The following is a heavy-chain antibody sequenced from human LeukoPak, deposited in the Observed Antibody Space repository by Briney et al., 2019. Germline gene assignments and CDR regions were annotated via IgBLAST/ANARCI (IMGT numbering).Heavy chain of an antibody. CDR2: INPSGGST. J-gene: IGHJ3*02. CDR3: ARSGRGNAFDI. V-gene: IGHV1-46*01. Sequence: GASVKVSCKASGHTFTSYGISWVRQAPGQGLEWMGIINPSGGSTSYAQKFQGRVTMTRDMSTSTVYMELSSLRSEDTAVYYCARSGRGNAFDIWGQGTMVTVSS. D-gene: IGHD3-10*01. CDR1: GHTFTSYG.